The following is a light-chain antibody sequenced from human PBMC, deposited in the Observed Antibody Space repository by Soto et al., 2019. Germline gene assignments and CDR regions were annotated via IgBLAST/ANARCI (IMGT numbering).Light chain of an antibody. J-gene: IGKJ1*01. CDR1: QTVSSS. Sequence: EIVLTQSPGTLSLSPGERAALSCRASQTVSSSFLAWYQQKPGQAPRLLIYRASTRATGVPARFSASGSGTEFTLTISSLQSEDSAVYYCHQYSHWPPWTFGPGTKVDIK. V-gene: IGKV3-15*01. CDR2: RAS. CDR3: HQYSHWPPWT.